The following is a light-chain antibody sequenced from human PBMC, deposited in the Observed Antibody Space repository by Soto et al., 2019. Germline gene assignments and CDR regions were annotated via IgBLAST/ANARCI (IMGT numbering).Light chain of an antibody. CDR2: AAS. V-gene: IGKV1-9*01. Sequence: DLQLTQSPSFLSASVGDRVTITCRASQGISSYLAWYQQKPGKAPKLLLYAASTLQSGVPSRFSGSGSGTEFTLTISSLQPEDFATYYCQQLNSYPITFGQGTRLEIK. CDR1: QGISSY. J-gene: IGKJ5*01. CDR3: QQLNSYPIT.